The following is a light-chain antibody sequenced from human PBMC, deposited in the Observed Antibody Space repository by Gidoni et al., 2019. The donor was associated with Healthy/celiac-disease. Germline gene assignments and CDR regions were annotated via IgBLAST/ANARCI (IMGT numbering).Light chain of an antibody. CDR3: QQYGSS. J-gene: IGKJ1*01. CDR2: GAS. V-gene: IGKV3-20*01. Sequence: ETVLTQSPGTLSLSPGERATPSCRASQSVSCSYLAWYQQKPGQAPRLLIYGASSRATGIPDRCSGSGSGTDFTLTISRLEPEDFEVYYCQQYGSSFGQGTKVEIK. CDR1: QSVSCSY.